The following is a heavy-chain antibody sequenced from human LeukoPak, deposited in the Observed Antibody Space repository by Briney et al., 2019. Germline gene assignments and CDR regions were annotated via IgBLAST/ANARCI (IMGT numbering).Heavy chain of an antibody. CDR3: ARGGGRLLTWGWWFDP. D-gene: IGHD2-15*01. Sequence: SETLSLTCTVSGGSITTYYWSWIRQPPGKGLEWIGYIYYSGSTNYNPSLKSRVTMSVDTSKNQISLKLSSVTAADTAVYYCARGGGRLLTWGWWFDPWGQGTLVTVSS. J-gene: IGHJ5*02. V-gene: IGHV4-59*08. CDR2: IYYSGST. CDR1: GGSITTYY.